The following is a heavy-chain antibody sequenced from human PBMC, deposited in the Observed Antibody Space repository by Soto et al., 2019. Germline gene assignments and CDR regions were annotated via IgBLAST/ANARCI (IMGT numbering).Heavy chain of an antibody. V-gene: IGHV3-43*01. D-gene: IGHD2-2*02. J-gene: IGHJ4*02. Sequence: EVHLVVSGGRVVRPGGSLRLSCGGSGFTFDDHTMHWVRQIPGKGLEWVSLITWDGGSTFYADSVKGRFTISRDNSKNSLYLQMNSLRTEDTALYYCVKEKYRIFVYWGQGTLVIVSS. CDR1: GFTFDDHT. CDR2: ITWDGGST. CDR3: VKEKYRIFVY.